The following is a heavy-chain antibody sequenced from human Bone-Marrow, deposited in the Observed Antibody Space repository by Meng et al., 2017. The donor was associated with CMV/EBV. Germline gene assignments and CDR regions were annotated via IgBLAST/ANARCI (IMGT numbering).Heavy chain of an antibody. CDR1: GFTFSSYA. Sequence: GESLKISCAASGFTFSSYAMHWVRQVPGKGLEWVSSIGSSSSYIYYADSVKGRFTISRDNAKNSVYLQMNSLRAEDTAVYHCGRWGVMGGIDYWGQGTLVTVSS. V-gene: IGHV3-21*01. D-gene: IGHD3-16*01. J-gene: IGHJ4*02. CDR2: IGSSSSYI. CDR3: GRWGVMGGIDY.